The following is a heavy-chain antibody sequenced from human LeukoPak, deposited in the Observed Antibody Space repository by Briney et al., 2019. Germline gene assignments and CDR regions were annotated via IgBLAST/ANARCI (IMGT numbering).Heavy chain of an antibody. Sequence: PSETLSLTCTVSGDSISSSSYYWGWIRQPPGKGLEWIGSLYYSGSTYYNPSLKSRVTISVDTSKNQFSLKLSSVTAADTAVYYCARDRRWLKLDGGKNWFDPWGQGTLVTVSS. CDR3: ARDRRWLKLDGGKNWFDP. V-gene: IGHV4-39*07. J-gene: IGHJ5*02. D-gene: IGHD5-24*01. CDR2: LYYSGST. CDR1: GDSISSSSYY.